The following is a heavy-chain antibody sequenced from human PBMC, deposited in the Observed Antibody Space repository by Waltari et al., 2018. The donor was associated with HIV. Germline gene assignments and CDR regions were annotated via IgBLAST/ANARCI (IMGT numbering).Heavy chain of an antibody. J-gene: IGHJ4*02. CDR2: SRSKPYGGTR. V-gene: IGHV3-49*03. Sequence: EVHLVESGGGLVQPGRSLILSCKASGFNFGAYAVTWFRQAPGKGLEWVGFSRSKPYGGTREYAASVKGRFTISRDDYKNIAFLQMDSLKIEDTAVYYCARGVNVRCTGDCYSAYWGQGTLVTVSS. D-gene: IGHD2-21*02. CDR3: ARGVNVRCTGDCYSAY. CDR1: GFNFGAYA.